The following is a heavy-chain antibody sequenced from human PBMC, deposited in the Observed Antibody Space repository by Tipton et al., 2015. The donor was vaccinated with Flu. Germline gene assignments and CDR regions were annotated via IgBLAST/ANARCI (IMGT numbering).Heavy chain of an antibody. CDR2: ISSSGNTI. Sequence: SLRLSCAASGFTFSSYSMNWVRQAPGKGLEWLSYISSSGNTISYADSVRGRFTISRDNTKKSLYLQLDSLRAEDTAIYYCATLTGDDYWGQGIMVTVSS. CDR1: GFTFSSYS. J-gene: IGHJ4*02. D-gene: IGHD7-27*01. V-gene: IGHV3-48*04. CDR3: ATLTGDDY.